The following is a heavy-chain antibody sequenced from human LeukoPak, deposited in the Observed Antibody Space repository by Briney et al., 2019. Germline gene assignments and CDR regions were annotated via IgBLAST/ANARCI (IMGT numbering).Heavy chain of an antibody. D-gene: IGHD1-26*01. CDR2: IYTSGST. CDR1: GGSISSGSYY. V-gene: IGHV4-61*02. CDR3: ASYSGSYYSAFDI. Sequence: SETLSLTCTVSGGSISSGSYYWSWIRQPAWRGLEWIGRIYTSGSTNYNPSLKSRVTISVDTSKNQFSLKLSSVTAADTAVYYCASYSGSYYSAFDIWGQGTMVTVSS. J-gene: IGHJ3*02.